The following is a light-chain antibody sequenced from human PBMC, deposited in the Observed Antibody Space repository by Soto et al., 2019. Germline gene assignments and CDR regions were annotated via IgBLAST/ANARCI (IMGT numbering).Light chain of an antibody. CDR1: QTVSTN. CDR3: RQYTNWPQN. J-gene: IGKJ2*01. V-gene: IGKV3-15*01. Sequence: EIVMTQSQVTLSASPGERATLSCRASQTVSTNLAWYQQRPGQAPRLLIYSASTRVTGIPPRFSGSGSGTDFTLTISSLQSEDFAVYFCRQYTNWPQNFGQGTKLEIK. CDR2: SAS.